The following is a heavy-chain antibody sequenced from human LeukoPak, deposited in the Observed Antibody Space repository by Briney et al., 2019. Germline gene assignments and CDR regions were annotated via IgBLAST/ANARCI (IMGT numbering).Heavy chain of an antibody. Sequence: PSGTLSLTCAVSGDSISSSNWWSWVRQPPGKGLGWIGEIHHTGRTNYNPSLKSRVTISVDKSKNPFSLDASSVTAADTAVYYCASRGRLWFGELLSSSDYWGQGTLVTVSS. J-gene: IGHJ4*02. CDR2: IHHTGRT. V-gene: IGHV4-4*02. CDR1: GDSISSSNW. D-gene: IGHD3-10*01. CDR3: ASRGRLWFGELLSSSDY.